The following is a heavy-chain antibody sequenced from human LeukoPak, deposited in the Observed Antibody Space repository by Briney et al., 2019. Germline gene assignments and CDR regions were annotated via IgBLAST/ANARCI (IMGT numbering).Heavy chain of an antibody. Sequence: GSSVKVSCKASGGSFSSYAISWVRQAPGQGLEWMGGIIPIFGTANYAQKFQGRFTITADESTSTAYMELSGLSSEDTAVYYCARGSFCRSISCYTEFDYWGQGTLVTVSS. V-gene: IGHV1-69*01. CDR1: GGSFSSYA. J-gene: IGHJ4*02. D-gene: IGHD2-2*02. CDR3: ARGSFCRSISCYTEFDY. CDR2: IIPIFGTA.